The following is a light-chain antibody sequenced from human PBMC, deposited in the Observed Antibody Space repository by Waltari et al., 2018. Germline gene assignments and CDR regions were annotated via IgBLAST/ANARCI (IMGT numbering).Light chain of an antibody. CDR1: NNGRKS. Sequence: SYVLTQPPSVSVAPGQTARITCGGNNNGRKSVHWYQQKPGQAPVLVVYEDSDRPSGIPERFAGSNSGNTATLTISRVEAGDEADYYCQVWDSSSDHYVFGTGTKVTVL. CDR3: QVWDSSSDHYV. J-gene: IGLJ1*01. CDR2: EDS. V-gene: IGLV3-21*02.